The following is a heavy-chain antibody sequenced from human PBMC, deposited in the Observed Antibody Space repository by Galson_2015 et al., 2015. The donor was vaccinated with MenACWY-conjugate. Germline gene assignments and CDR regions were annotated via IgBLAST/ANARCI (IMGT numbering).Heavy chain of an antibody. V-gene: IGHV3-21*01. CDR3: ARDWDYYDGIVRFDY. CDR2: ISSSSSYI. Sequence: SLRLSCAASGFTFSTYSMNRVRQAPGKGLEWVSSISSSSSYIYYADSVKGRFTISRDNAKNSLYLQMHSLTPEDTAVYYCARDWDYYDGIVRFDYWGQGTLVTVSS. D-gene: IGHD3-22*01. J-gene: IGHJ4*02. CDR1: GFTFSTYS.